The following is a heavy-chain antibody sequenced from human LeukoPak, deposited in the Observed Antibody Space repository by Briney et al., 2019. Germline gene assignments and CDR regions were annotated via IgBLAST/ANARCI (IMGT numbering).Heavy chain of an antibody. D-gene: IGHD2-15*01. CDR2: INPNSGGT. CDR1: GYTFTGYY. Sequence: GASVKVSCKASGYTFTGYYMHWVRQAPGQGLEWMGWINPNSGGTNYAQKFQGRVTMTRDTSISTAYMELSRLRSDDTAVYYCARGVVWVSDAIYYMDVWGKGTTVTVSS. J-gene: IGHJ6*03. CDR3: ARGVVWVSDAIYYMDV. V-gene: IGHV1-2*02.